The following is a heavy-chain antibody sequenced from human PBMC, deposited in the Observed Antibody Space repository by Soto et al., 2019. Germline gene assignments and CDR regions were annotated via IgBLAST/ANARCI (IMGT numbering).Heavy chain of an antibody. Sequence: ASVKVSCKASGGTFSSYAISWVRQAPGQGLEWMGGIIPIFGTANYAQKFQGRVTITADESTSTAYMELSSLRSEDTAVYYCARGFGIVVVPAAIHNWFDPWGQGTLVTVSS. J-gene: IGHJ5*02. CDR3: ARGFGIVVVPAAIHNWFDP. D-gene: IGHD2-2*02. CDR1: GGTFSSYA. V-gene: IGHV1-69*13. CDR2: IIPIFGTA.